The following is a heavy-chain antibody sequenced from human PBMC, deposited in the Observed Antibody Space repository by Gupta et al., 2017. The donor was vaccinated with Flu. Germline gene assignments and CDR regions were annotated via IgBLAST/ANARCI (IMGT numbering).Heavy chain of an antibody. Sequence: GGSINYDTYYWVWIRQPPGKGLEWIGGIKYNHPSYSLPSLTSLVPLSLYTSKNHFSLNLTSVTTPDTAVYYCARPPSFLSSFSFDLWGRGTLVTVAS. J-gene: IGHJ2*01. CDR2: IKYNHPS. V-gene: IGHV4-39*02. CDR3: ARPPSFLSSFSFDL. CDR1: GGSINYDTYY.